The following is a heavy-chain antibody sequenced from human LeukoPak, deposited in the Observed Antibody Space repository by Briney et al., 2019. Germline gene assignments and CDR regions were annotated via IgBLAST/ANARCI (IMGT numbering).Heavy chain of an antibody. CDR2: INHSGST. Sequence: PSETLSLTCAVYGGSFSGYYWSWIRQPPGKGLEWIGEINHSGSTNSNPSLKSRVTISVDTSKNQFSLKLSSVTAADTAVYYCARLWFGEAHYYYYYMDVWGKGTTVTVSS. V-gene: IGHV4-34*01. J-gene: IGHJ6*03. D-gene: IGHD3-10*01. CDR3: ARLWFGEAHYYYYYMDV. CDR1: GGSFSGYY.